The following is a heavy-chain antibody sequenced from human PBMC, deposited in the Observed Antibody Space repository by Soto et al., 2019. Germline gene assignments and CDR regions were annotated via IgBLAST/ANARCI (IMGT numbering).Heavy chain of an antibody. CDR1: GFTFSSYA. CDR2: ISYDGSNK. J-gene: IGHJ4*02. V-gene: IGHV3-30-3*01. CDR3: ARDLRVLQITFDY. Sequence: GESLKISCAASGFTFSSYAMHWVRQAPGKGLEWVAVISYDGSNKYYADSVKGRFTISRDNSKNTLYLQMNSLRAEDTAVYYCARDLRVLQITFDYWGQGTLVTVSS.